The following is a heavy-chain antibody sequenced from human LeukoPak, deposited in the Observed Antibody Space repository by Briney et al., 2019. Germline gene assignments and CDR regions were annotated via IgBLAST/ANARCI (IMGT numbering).Heavy chain of an antibody. D-gene: IGHD3-10*01. V-gene: IGHV4-59*08. CDR3: ARHLWRGGTTDSFDI. CDR2: IDYSGRT. Sequence: SEALSLTCTVSGGSISRDYWNWIRQPPGKGLEWIGDIDYSGRTNYNPSLKSRVTISVDTSKNQFSLKLSPVTAADTAVYYCARHLWRGGTTDSFDIWGQGTMVSVSS. CDR1: GGSISRDY. J-gene: IGHJ3*02.